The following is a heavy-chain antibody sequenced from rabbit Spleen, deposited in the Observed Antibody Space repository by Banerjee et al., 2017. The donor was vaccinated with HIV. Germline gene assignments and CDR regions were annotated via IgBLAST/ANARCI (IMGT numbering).Heavy chain of an antibody. CDR1: GFSFSSSYD. J-gene: IGHJ3*01. D-gene: IGHD8-1*01. V-gene: IGHV1S40*01. CDR3: ARDGTGGSYFAL. CDR2: IDPLFGIT. Sequence: QSLEESGGGLVKPGESLTLTCTASGFSFSSSYDMCWVRQAPGKGLEWIGYIDPLFGITYYANWVNGRFSISRENAQNTVFLQMTSLTAADTATYFCARDGTGGSYFALWGQGTLVTVS.